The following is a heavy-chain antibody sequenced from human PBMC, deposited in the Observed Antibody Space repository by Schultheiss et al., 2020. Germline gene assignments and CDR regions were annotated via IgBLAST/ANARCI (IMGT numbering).Heavy chain of an antibody. V-gene: IGHV4-38-2*02. D-gene: IGHD3-3*01. CDR3: ARDLGLHYDFWSGPTSYFFDH. Sequence: SETLSLTCTVSGYSIRSGYYWGWIRQPPGKGLEWIGSIYHSGSTYYNPSLKSRVTISVDTSKNQFSLKLSSVTAADTAVYYCARDLGLHYDFWSGPTSYFFDHWGQGALVTASS. J-gene: IGHJ4*02. CDR2: IYHSGST. CDR1: GYSIRSGYY.